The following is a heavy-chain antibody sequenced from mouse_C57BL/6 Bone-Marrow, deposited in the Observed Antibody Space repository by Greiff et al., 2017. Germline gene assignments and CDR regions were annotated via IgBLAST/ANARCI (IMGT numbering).Heavy chain of an antibody. Sequence: QVQLQQSGAELAKPGASVKLSCKASGYTFTSYWMHWVKQRPGQGLEWIGYINPSSGYTKYNQKFKDKATLTADKSSSTAYMQLSSLTYEDSAVYYCASTTVVVHWYFDVWGTGTTVTVSS. D-gene: IGHD1-1*01. J-gene: IGHJ1*03. CDR1: GYTFTSYW. V-gene: IGHV1-7*01. CDR2: INPSSGYT. CDR3: ASTTVVVHWYFDV.